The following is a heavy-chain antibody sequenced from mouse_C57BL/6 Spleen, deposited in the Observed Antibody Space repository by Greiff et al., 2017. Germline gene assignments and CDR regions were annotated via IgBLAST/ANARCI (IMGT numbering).Heavy chain of an antibody. D-gene: IGHD1-1*01. V-gene: IGHV14-2*01. J-gene: IGHJ2*01. CDR2: IDPEAGDT. Sequence: EVQLQQSGAELVKPGASVKLSCTASGFNIKDYYMHWVKQRTEQGLEWIGRIDPEAGDTKYAPKFQGKATIPAGTSSNTAYLQLSSLTSEDTAVYYCALITTVVATDYWGQGTTLTVSS. CDR1: GFNIKDYY. CDR3: ALITTVVATDY.